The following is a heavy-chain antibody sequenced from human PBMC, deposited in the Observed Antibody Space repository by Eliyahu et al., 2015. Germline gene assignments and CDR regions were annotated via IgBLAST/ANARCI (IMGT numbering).Heavy chain of an antibody. CDR3: ARGVFGGYGYFDY. D-gene: IGHD5-12*01. Sequence: QVQLQESGPGLVKPSETLSLTCXVSDDSISSYYWNWIRQPPGKGLEWIGHIYHSGSTSYKPSLKSRVTISVDTSKNQFSLKLSSVSAADTAVYYCARGVFGGYGYFDYWGQGTLVTVSS. CDR2: IYHSGST. J-gene: IGHJ4*02. V-gene: IGHV4-59*01. CDR1: DDSISSYY.